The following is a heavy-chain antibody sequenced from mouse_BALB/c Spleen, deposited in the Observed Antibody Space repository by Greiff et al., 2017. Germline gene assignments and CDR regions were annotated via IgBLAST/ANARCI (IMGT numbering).Heavy chain of an antibody. CDR1: GFSLTSYG. J-gene: IGHJ4*01. Sequence: QVQLKESGPGLVAPSQSLSITCTVSGFSLTSYGVHWVRQPPGKGLEWLGVIWAGGSTNYNSALMSRLSISKDNSKSQVFLKMNSLQTDDTAMYYCARERGLRQEYYAMDYWGQGTSVTVSS. V-gene: IGHV2-9*02. CDR2: IWAGGST. D-gene: IGHD2-4*01. CDR3: ARERGLRQEYYAMDY.